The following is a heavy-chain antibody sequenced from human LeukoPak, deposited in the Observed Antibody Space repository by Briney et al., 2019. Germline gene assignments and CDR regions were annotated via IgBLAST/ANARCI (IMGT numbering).Heavy chain of an antibody. J-gene: IGHJ4*02. V-gene: IGHV1-18*01. D-gene: IGHD2-15*01. CDR1: GYTFTSYG. CDR2: ISAYNGNT. Sequence: ASVKVSCKVSGYTFTSYGISWVRQAPGQGLEWMGWISAYNGNTNYAQKLQGRVTMTTDTSTSTAYMELRSLRSDDTAVYYCASGCSGGSCYGYWGQGTLVTVSS. CDR3: ASGCSGGSCYGY.